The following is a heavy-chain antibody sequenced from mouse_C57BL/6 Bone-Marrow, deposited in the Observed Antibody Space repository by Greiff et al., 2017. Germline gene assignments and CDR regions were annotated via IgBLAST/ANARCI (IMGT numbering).Heavy chain of an antibody. CDR1: GYTFTSYW. Sequence: VPLQPPGAELVKPGASVKLSCKASGYTFTSYWMHWVKQRPGQGLEWIGMIHPNSGSTNYNEKFKSKATLSVDKSSSTHYMQLSSRTSEDSAVYYCASRAWFAYWGQGTLVTVSA. CDR3: ASRAWFAY. J-gene: IGHJ3*01. CDR2: IHPNSGST. V-gene: IGHV1-64*01.